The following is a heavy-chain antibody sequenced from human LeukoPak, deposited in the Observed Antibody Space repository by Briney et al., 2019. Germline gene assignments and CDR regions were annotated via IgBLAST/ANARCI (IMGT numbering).Heavy chain of an antibody. CDR2: IDYSGTT. Sequence: SATLSLTCTVSAASISRSNYYWAWLRQPPWKGLEWIGSIDYSGTTYFSPSLKSGVNMSVDTSKNQFSLKLRSVTAADTAVYYCARVAPISGKAFDIWGQGTMVTVSS. CDR1: AASISRSNYY. CDR3: ARVAPISGKAFDI. V-gene: IGHV4-39*07. D-gene: IGHD1-26*01. J-gene: IGHJ3*02.